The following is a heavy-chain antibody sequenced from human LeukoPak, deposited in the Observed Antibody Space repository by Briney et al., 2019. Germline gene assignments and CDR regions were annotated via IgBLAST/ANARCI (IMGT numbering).Heavy chain of an antibody. Sequence: PSETLSLTCTVSGGSISSSSYYWGWIRRPPGKGLEWIGSIYYSGSTYYNPSLKSRVTISVDTSKNQFSLKLSSVTAADTAVYYCARQAAGTASYYFDYWGQGTLVTVSS. J-gene: IGHJ4*02. D-gene: IGHD6-13*01. CDR2: IYYSGST. CDR3: ARQAAGTASYYFDY. V-gene: IGHV4-39*01. CDR1: GGSISSSSYY.